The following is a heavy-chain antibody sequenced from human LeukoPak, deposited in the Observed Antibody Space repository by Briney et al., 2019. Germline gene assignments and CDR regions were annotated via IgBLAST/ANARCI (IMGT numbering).Heavy chain of an antibody. CDR3: ARVGYYDTNGYYSAAHFDY. V-gene: IGHV3-11*01. CDR1: GFTFSDYH. Sequence: PGGSLRLSCAASGFTFSDYHMSWIRQAPGKGLEWVSYISSSGSTIYYADSVKGRFTISRDNTKNSLYLQMSSLRAEDTAVYYCARVGYYDTNGYYSAAHFDYWGQGTLVTVSS. CDR2: ISSSGSTI. D-gene: IGHD3-22*01. J-gene: IGHJ4*02.